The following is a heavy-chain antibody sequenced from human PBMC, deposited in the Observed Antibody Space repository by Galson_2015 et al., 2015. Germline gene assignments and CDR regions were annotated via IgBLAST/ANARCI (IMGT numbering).Heavy chain of an antibody. Sequence: SLRLSCAASGFTFSDARMSWVRQAPGKGLEWVGRIKSKSEGGTTDYAAPVKGRFTISRDDSKSTLYLHMNSLKTEDTAVYFCTTLAAIDIWGQGTMVTVSS. J-gene: IGHJ3*02. CDR2: IKSKSEGGTT. V-gene: IGHV3-15*01. CDR3: TTLAAIDI. CDR1: GFTFSDAR.